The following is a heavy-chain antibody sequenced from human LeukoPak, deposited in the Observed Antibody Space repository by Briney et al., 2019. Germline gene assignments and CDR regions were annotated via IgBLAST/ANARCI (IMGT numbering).Heavy chain of an antibody. CDR2: INDSGTI. CDR1: GGSFSNYY. Sequence: SETLSLTCAVYGGSFSNYYWSWIRQTPGKGLEWIGEINDSGTINYNPSLMSRVTISVDKSKNQFSLKLSSVTAADTAVYYCARRWNYGRNYYIDVWGKGATVSVSS. J-gene: IGHJ6*03. V-gene: IGHV4-34*01. CDR3: ARRWNYGRNYYIDV. D-gene: IGHD1-7*01.